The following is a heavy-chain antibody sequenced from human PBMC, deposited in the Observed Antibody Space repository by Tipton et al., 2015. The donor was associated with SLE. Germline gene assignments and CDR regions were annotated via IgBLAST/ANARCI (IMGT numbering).Heavy chain of an antibody. CDR3: ARLKVRDSFDI. J-gene: IGHJ3*02. Sequence: LRLSCTVSGGSISSSSYYWGWIRQPPGKGLEWIGSVYYSGSTYYHPSLKSRVTISVDTSKNQFSLNLSSVTAADTAVYYCARLKVRDSFDIWGQGTMVTVSS. CDR2: VYYSGST. V-gene: IGHV4-39*07. CDR1: GGSISSSSYY.